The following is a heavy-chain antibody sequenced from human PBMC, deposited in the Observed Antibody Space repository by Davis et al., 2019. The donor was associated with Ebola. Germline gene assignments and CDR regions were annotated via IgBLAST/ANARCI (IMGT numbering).Heavy chain of an antibody. V-gene: IGHV3-23*01. J-gene: IGHJ5*01. CDR3: AKDRKGYDNYAGGCFDS. CDR1: GINFKNYA. D-gene: IGHD5-12*01. CDR2: ISGSGGST. Sequence: GESLKISCAASGINFKNYAMNWVRQAPGKGLEWVSSISGSGGSTYYADSVKGRFTISRDNSKNTLYLQMKGLRAEDTAVYYCAKDRKGYDNYAGGCFDSWGQGTLVTVSS.